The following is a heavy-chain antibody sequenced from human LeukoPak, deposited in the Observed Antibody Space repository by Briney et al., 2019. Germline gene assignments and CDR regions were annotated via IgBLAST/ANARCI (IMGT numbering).Heavy chain of an antibody. D-gene: IGHD3-10*01. CDR2: IYYSGST. CDR3: ARGKSGRYFDY. Sequence: SETLSLTCAVSGGSISSNSYYWGWIRQPPGKGLEWIGSIYYSGSTYYNPSLKSRVTISVDTSKNQFSLKLSSVTAADTAVYYCARGKSGRYFDYWGQGTLVTVSS. V-gene: IGHV4-39*07. CDR1: GGSISSNSYY. J-gene: IGHJ4*02.